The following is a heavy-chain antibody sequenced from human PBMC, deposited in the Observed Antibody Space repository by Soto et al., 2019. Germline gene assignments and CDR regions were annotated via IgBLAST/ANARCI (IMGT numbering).Heavy chain of an antibody. V-gene: IGHV1-69*12. D-gene: IGHD4-17*01. J-gene: IGHJ3*02. CDR1: GGTFSSYA. CDR2: IIPIFGTA. Sequence: QFQLVQSGAEVKKPGSSVKVSCKSSGGTFSSYAISWVRQAPGQGLEWMGGIIPIFGTANYAQKFQGRVTITADASTSTANMELSSLSSEDTAVSYCASETTVVTPGAFDIWGQGTLVTVSS. CDR3: ASETTVVTPGAFDI.